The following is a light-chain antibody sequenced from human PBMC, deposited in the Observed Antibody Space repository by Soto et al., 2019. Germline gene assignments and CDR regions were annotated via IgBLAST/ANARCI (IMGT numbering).Light chain of an antibody. CDR3: QHYNISPWT. J-gene: IGKJ1*01. V-gene: IGKV1-5*03. CDR2: KAS. Sequence: DIQMTQSPSTLSASVGDRVTITCRASQSISNWLAWYQQKPGKAPKLLIYKASSFESGVPSRFSGSGSGTEFTLTISSLQPDDFATYNCQHYNISPWTFGQGTKVEIK. CDR1: QSISNW.